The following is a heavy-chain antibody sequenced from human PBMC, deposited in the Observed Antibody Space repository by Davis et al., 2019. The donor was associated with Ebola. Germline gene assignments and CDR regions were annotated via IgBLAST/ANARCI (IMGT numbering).Heavy chain of an antibody. Sequence: GESLKISCAASGFTFSSYGMHWVRQAPGKGLEWVAVISYDGSNKYYADSVKGRFTISRDNSKNSLYLQMNSLRDEDTAVYYCARDALGLLIFGYFDYWGQGTLVTVSS. CDR1: GFTFSSYG. D-gene: IGHD3-3*01. V-gene: IGHV3-30*03. CDR2: ISYDGSNK. CDR3: ARDALGLLIFGYFDY. J-gene: IGHJ4*02.